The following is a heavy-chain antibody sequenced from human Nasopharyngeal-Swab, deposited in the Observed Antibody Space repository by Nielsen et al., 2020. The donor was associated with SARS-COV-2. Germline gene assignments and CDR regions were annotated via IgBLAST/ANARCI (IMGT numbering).Heavy chain of an antibody. Sequence: ASVKVSCKASGYTFTSHYMHWVRQAPGQGLEWMGIINPSGGSTSYAQKFQGRVTMTRDTSTSTVYMELSSLRSEDTAVYYCARGRGLRFLSPHWFDPWGQGTLVTVSS. CDR2: INPSGGST. J-gene: IGHJ5*02. V-gene: IGHV1-46*01. CDR1: GYTFTSHY. CDR3: ARGRGLRFLSPHWFDP. D-gene: IGHD3-3*01.